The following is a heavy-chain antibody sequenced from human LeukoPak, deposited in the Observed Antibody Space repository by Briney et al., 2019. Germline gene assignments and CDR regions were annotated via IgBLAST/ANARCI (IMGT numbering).Heavy chain of an antibody. V-gene: IGHV3-53*01. CDR1: GFTFSSYG. D-gene: IGHD1-26*01. CDR2: IYSGGST. J-gene: IGHJ4*02. Sequence: GGSLRLSCAASGFTFSSYGMHWVRQAPGKGLEWVSVIYSGGSTYYADSVKGRFTISRDNSKNTLYLQMNSLRAEDTAVYYCAREWTTSGSYSRYFDYWGQGTLVTVSS. CDR3: AREWTTSGSYSRYFDY.